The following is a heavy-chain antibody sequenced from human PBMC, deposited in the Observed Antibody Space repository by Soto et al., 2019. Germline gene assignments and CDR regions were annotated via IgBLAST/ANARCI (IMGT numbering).Heavy chain of an antibody. J-gene: IGHJ4*02. CDR1: GGSIGSGGYY. V-gene: IGHV4-31*03. D-gene: IGHD3-3*01. CDR3: ARGYEFWSGYFPAY. Sequence: SETLSLTCTVSGGSIGSGGYYWSWILHHPGKGLEWIGYIYYSGSTYYNPSLKSRVTISVDTSKNQFSLKLSSVTAADTAVYYCARGYEFWSGYFPAYWGQGTLVTVSS. CDR2: IYYSGST.